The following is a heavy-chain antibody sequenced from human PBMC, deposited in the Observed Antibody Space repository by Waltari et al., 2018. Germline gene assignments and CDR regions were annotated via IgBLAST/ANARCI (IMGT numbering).Heavy chain of an antibody. CDR2: LSYSGAT. Sequence: VWARQPPGQGREWIGTLSYSGATSGSPSPKSRVTISGDTSKNQLSLILGSVTAADTAVYYCATYIGASIGTAAFDVWGQGTMVTVSA. J-gene: IGHJ3*01. D-gene: IGHD5-12*01. CDR3: ATYIGASIGTAAFDV. V-gene: IGHV4-39*01.